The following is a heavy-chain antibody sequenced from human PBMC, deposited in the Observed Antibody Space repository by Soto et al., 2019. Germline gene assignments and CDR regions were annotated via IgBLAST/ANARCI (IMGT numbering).Heavy chain of an antibody. CDR1: GGSISSGDYY. CDR3: ARSPQNIEDLDY. Sequence: SETLSLTCTVSGGSISSGDYYWSWIRQPPGKGLEWIGYIYYSGSTYYNPSLKSRVTISVDTSKNQFSLKLSSVTAADTAVYYCARSPQNIEDLDYWGQGTLVTV. CDR2: IYYSGST. J-gene: IGHJ4*02. V-gene: IGHV4-30-4*01. D-gene: IGHD5-12*01.